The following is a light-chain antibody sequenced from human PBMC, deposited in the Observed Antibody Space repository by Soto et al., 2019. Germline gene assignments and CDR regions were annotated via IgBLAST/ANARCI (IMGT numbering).Light chain of an antibody. J-gene: IGKJ5*01. V-gene: IGKV3-15*01. CDR1: QSVSSN. CDR2: GAS. Sequence: EIVMTKSPATLSVAPGARATLPCRASQSVSSNLAWYKQQPGQAPRLLIYGASTRATGIPARFSGSGSGTESTLTIRSLQPDDFATYYCQQYNSYSTVGQGTRLEIK. CDR3: QQYNSYST.